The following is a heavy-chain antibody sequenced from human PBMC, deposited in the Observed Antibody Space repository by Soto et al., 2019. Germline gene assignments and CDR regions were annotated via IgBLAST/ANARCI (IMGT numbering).Heavy chain of an antibody. CDR1: GFTFSDYY. Sequence: QVQLVESGGGLVKPGGSLRLSCAASGFTFSDYYMTWIRQAPGKGLEWVSYISSSGSSTYYADSVKGRFAISRDNAKNSLFLQMNSLRAEDTAVYFCARAPSTGTFDYWGQGTLVTVSS. J-gene: IGHJ4*02. CDR3: ARAPSTGTFDY. CDR2: ISSSGSST. D-gene: IGHD1-1*01. V-gene: IGHV3-11*01.